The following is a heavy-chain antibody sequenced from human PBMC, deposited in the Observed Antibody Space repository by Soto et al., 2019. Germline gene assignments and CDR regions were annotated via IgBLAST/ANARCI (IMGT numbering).Heavy chain of an antibody. CDR2: IRSKAYGGTT. Sequence: GGSLRLSCTASGFTFGDYAMSWFRQAPGKGLEWVGFIRSKAYGGTTEYAASVKSRFTISRHDSKSIAYLQMNSLKTEDTAVYYCTRYYDFWSGNYYYYYMDVWGKGTTVTVSS. CDR1: GFTFGDYA. D-gene: IGHD3-3*01. V-gene: IGHV3-49*03. J-gene: IGHJ6*03. CDR3: TRYYDFWSGNYYYYYMDV.